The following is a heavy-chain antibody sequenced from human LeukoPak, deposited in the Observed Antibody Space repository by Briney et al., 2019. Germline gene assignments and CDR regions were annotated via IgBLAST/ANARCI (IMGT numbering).Heavy chain of an antibody. CDR3: AVGIPAAPQRYYYGMDV. D-gene: IGHD2-2*01. CDR1: GFTFSDYY. J-gene: IGHJ6*02. CDR2: ISSSGSTI. Sequence: PGGSLRLSCAASGFTFSDYYMSWIRQAPGKGLEWVSYISSSGSTIYYADSVKGRFTISRDNAKNSLYLQMNSLRAEDTAVYYCAVGIPAAPQRYYYGMDVWGQGTTVIVSS. V-gene: IGHV3-11*01.